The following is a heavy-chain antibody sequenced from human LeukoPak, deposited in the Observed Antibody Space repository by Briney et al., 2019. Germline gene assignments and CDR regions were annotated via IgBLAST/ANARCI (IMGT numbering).Heavy chain of an antibody. CDR1: GGSISSGDYY. CDR2: IYYSGST. D-gene: IGHD6-6*01. V-gene: IGHV4-30-4*08. Sequence: PSETLXLTCTVSGGSISSGDYYWSWIRQPPGKGLEWIGYIYYSGSTYYNPSLKSRVTISVDTSKNQFSLKLSSVTAADTAVYYCARVRDSYSGSGENSYYFDYWGQGTLVTVSS. CDR3: ARVRDSYSGSGENSYYFDY. J-gene: IGHJ4*02.